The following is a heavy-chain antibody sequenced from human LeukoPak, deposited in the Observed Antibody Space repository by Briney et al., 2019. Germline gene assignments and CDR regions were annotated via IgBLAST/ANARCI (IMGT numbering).Heavy chain of an antibody. V-gene: IGHV3-30-3*01. CDR1: GFTFSSYA. Sequence: PGGSLRLSCAASGFTFSSYAMHWVRQAPGKGLEWVAVISYDGSNKYYADSVKGRFTISRDNSKNTLYLQMNSLRAGDTAVYYCAPEYYYDSSGYYGSNFDYWGQGTLVTVSS. D-gene: IGHD3-22*01. J-gene: IGHJ4*02. CDR2: ISYDGSNK. CDR3: APEYYYDSSGYYGSNFDY.